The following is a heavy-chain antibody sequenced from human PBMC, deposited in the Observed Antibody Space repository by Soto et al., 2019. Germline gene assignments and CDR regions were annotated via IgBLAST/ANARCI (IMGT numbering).Heavy chain of an antibody. CDR3: ASAKTSGPGGGTTTSFDY. CDR2: INPNSGGT. CDR1: GYTFTGYY. J-gene: IGHJ4*02. D-gene: IGHD1-26*01. V-gene: IGHV1-2*04. Sequence: GASVKVSCKASGYTFTGYYMHWVRQAPGQGLEWMGWINPNSGGTNYAQKFQGWVTMTRDTFISTAYMELSRLRSDDTAVYYFASAKTSGPGGGTTTSFDYWGQGTLVTVSS.